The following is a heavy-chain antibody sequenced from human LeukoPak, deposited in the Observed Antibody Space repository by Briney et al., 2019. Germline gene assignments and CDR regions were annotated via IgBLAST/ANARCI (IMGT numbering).Heavy chain of an antibody. D-gene: IGHD1-1*01. V-gene: IGHV3-49*03. J-gene: IGHJ4*02. Sequence: GGSLRLSCTASGITFGDYGVSWFRQAPGKGLEWIGFIRSKTYGGTTEDAASVRRRFTLSRDDCKNIGYLEMNILRAEDTAVYYCRTDYWRLGFDYWGQGTLVTVSS. CDR2: IRSKTYGGTT. CDR1: GITFGDYG. CDR3: RTDYWRLGFDY.